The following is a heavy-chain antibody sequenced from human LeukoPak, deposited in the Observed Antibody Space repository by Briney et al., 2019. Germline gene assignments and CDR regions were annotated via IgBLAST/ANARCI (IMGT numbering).Heavy chain of an antibody. CDR1: GGSFSGYY. Sequence: TSETLSLTCAVYGGSFSGYYWSWIRQPPGKGLEWIGEINHSGSTNYNPSLKSRVTISVDTSKNQFSLKLSSVTAAGTAVYYCARGCPQAAAGSGWFDPWGQGTLVTVSS. D-gene: IGHD6-13*01. J-gene: IGHJ5*02. V-gene: IGHV4-34*01. CDR2: INHSGST. CDR3: ARGCPQAAAGSGWFDP.